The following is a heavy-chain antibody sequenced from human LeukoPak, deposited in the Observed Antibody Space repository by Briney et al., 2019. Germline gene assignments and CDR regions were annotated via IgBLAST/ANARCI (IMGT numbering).Heavy chain of an antibody. J-gene: IGHJ4*02. V-gene: IGHV3-21*06. CDR2: ITSGGGYT. CDR1: GFTFSTYN. CDR3: ARGHYDVLTSSYKWTPDY. Sequence: GGSLRLSCAASGFTFSTYNMNWVRQAPGKGLEWVSSITSGGGYTYYADSVKGRFTTSRDNAKNSLSLRLGSLRAEDTAVYYCARGHYDVLTSSYKWTPDYWGQGTLVTVSS. D-gene: IGHD3-9*01.